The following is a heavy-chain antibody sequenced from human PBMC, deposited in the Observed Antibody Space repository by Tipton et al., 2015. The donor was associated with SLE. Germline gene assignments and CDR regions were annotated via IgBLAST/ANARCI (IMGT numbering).Heavy chain of an antibody. CDR2: IYYSESNTEST. CDR3: ARDKPYDI. CDR1: GGPTSSYY. Sequence: LRLSCTVSGGPTSSYYWGWIRQPPGKGLEWIAYIYYSESNTESTNYNPSLKSRLTISGDTSKNQFSLKLTSVTAADTAVYYCARDKPYDIWGQGTMVTVSS. J-gene: IGHJ3*02. V-gene: IGHV4-59*01.